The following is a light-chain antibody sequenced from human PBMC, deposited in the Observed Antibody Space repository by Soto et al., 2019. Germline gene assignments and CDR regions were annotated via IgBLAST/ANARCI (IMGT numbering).Light chain of an antibody. J-gene: IGKJ2*01. V-gene: IGKV1-39*01. Sequence: DIQMTQSPASLSASVGDRVTITCRASQNIIFYLNWYQQKPGKAPTLLIYAASNLQSGVPSSFSGSGYATAFPLTISSLQPEDLATYSCQQSYTTPVYSFGQGTKLDIK. CDR3: QQSYTTPVYS. CDR2: AAS. CDR1: QNIIFY.